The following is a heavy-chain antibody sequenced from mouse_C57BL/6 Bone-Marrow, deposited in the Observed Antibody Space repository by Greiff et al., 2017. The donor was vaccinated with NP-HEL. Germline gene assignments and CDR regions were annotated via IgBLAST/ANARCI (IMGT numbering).Heavy chain of an antibody. CDR1: GYTFTSYW. J-gene: IGHJ2*01. V-gene: IGHV1-7*01. Sequence: QVQLQQSGAELAKPGASVKLSCKASGYTFTSYWMHWVKQRPGQGLEWIGYINPSSGYTKYNQKFKDKATFTADKSSNTAYMQLSSLTYEDSAVYYRARDDGYYGDYFDYWGQGTTLTVSS. CDR2: INPSSGYT. D-gene: IGHD2-3*01. CDR3: ARDDGYYGDYFDY.